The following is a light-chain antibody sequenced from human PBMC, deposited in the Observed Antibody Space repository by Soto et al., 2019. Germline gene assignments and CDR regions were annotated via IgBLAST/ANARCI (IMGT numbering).Light chain of an antibody. J-gene: IGLJ1*01. CDR3: AAYRAKSDLGV. V-gene: IGLV2-14*01. Sequence: QSVLTQPASVSGSPGQSITISCTGTTSDVGGYDYVSWYQLHAGKGPKLLLFEVSTRPSGISTRFSGSKSDNTASLTISWLEHEEEPDYYFAAYRAKSDLGVFGTGTKLTVL. CDR1: TSDVGGYDY. CDR2: EVS.